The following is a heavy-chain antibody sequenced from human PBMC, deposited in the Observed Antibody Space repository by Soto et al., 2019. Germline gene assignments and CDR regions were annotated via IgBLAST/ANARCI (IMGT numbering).Heavy chain of an antibody. CDR2: IYYSGST. Sequence: SETLSLTCTVSGGSISSGNFSWTWIRQPPGKGLEWIGYIYYSGSTNYNPSLKSRVTISVDTSENHFSLKLSSVTAADTAVYYCARHLGYDSSGYYRNWFDPWGQGTLVTVSS. CDR1: GGSISSGNFS. J-gene: IGHJ5*02. D-gene: IGHD3-22*01. V-gene: IGHV4-61*03. CDR3: ARHLGYDSSGYYRNWFDP.